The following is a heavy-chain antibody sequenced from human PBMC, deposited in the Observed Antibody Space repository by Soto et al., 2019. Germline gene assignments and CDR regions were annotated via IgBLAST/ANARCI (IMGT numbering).Heavy chain of an antibody. CDR3: ARGGQLVTYYCDY. J-gene: IGHJ4*02. Sequence: QVQLQESGPGLVKPSQTLSLTCTVSAGSISSGGYYWSWIRQHPGKGLEWIGYIYYSGSTYYNPSLKSRVTISVATSKNQFSLKLSSVTAADTAVYYCARGGQLVTYYCDYWGQGTLVTVSS. CDR2: IYYSGST. V-gene: IGHV4-31*03. D-gene: IGHD6-6*01. CDR1: AGSISSGGYY.